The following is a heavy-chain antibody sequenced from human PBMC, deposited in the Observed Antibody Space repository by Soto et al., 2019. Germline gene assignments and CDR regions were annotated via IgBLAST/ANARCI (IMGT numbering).Heavy chain of an antibody. J-gene: IGHJ5*01. CDR3: PREDSGTFYDS. CDR2: MYSGTT. CDR1: GVSISSGGYS. Sequence: QVHLQESASGPVKPSQTLSLNCAVSGVSISSGGYSWSWIRQPPGRGMEWIGYMYSGTTPYNPSPKRRVTITMERSKDQVPLRLKSVAAADTAVYYCPREDSGTFYDSRGQGNLVTVSS. V-gene: IGHV4-30-2*01. D-gene: IGHD1-26*01.